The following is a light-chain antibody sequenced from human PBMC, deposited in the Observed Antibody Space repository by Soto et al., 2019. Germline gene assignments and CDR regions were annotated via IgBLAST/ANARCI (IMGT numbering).Light chain of an antibody. J-gene: IGLJ1*01. Sequence: QSVLTQPASVSGSPGQSITISCTGTSSDVGAYNYVSWYQQHPGKVPKLMIYEVSNRPSGVSHRFSGSKSGNTASLTISGLQPEDEADYYCSSYTGSRTLVFGTGTKVTVL. CDR2: EVS. CDR1: SSDVGAYNY. V-gene: IGLV2-14*01. CDR3: SSYTGSRTLV.